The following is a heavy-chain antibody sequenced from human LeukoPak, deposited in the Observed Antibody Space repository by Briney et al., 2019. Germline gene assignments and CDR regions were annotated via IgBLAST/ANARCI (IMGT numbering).Heavy chain of an antibody. D-gene: IGHD5/OR15-5a*01. CDR3: ARDHVYGGADY. CDR2: TSGDGITT. J-gene: IGHJ4*02. V-gene: IGHV3-43*02. CDR1: GFTSHNYA. Sequence: RGSLNLCCAASGFTSHNYAIHWVCQAPGKGLEWVSLTSGDGITTYFADSVKSRFTISRDNSKSSLFLQMNSLRTEDTALYYCARDHVYGGADYWGQGRQATVSS.